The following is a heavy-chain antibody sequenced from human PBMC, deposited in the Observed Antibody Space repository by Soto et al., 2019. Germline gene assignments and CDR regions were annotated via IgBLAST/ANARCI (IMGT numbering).Heavy chain of an antibody. CDR3: ARGAGGYFDWLLPYYFDY. CDR1: GYTFTSYG. V-gene: IGHV1-18*01. J-gene: IGHJ4*02. CDR2: ISAYNGNT. Sequence: ASVKVSCKASGYTFTSYGISWVRQAPGQGLEWTGWISAYNGNTNYAQKLQGRVTMTTDTSTSTAYMELRSLRSDDTAVYYCARGAGGYFDWLLPYYFDYWGQGTLVTVSS. D-gene: IGHD3-9*01.